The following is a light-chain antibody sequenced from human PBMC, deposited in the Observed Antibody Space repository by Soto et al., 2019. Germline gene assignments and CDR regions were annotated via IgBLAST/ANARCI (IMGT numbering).Light chain of an antibody. CDR1: NIGSKS. Sequence: SYDLTQPPSVSLAPGQTTRITCVENNIGSKSVHWYQQMPGQAPVLVVYDDSDRPSGIPERFSGSNSGNTATLTISRVEAGDEADYYCQVWDSRSDRVVFGGGTKVTVL. V-gene: IGLV3-21*02. CDR2: DDS. J-gene: IGLJ2*01. CDR3: QVWDSRSDRVV.